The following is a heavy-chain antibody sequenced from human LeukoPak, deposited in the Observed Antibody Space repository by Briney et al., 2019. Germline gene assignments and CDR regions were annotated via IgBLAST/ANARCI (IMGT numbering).Heavy chain of an antibody. Sequence: GGSLRLSCAASGFTFSSYGLNWVRQAPGKGLEWVSYISTSSSNIYYADSVKGRFTISRDNAKNSLYLQMSSLRDEDTAVYYCARDVGRTLPFDYWGQGTLVTVSS. CDR1: GFTFSSYG. CDR3: ARDVGRTLPFDY. V-gene: IGHV3-48*02. CDR2: ISTSSSNI. J-gene: IGHJ4*02.